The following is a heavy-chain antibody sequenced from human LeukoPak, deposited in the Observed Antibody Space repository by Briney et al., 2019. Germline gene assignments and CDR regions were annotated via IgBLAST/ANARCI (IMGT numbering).Heavy chain of an antibody. D-gene: IGHD3-16*01. J-gene: IGHJ6*03. Sequence: GRSLRLSCAASGFTFDDYAMHWVRQAPGKGLEWVSGISWNSGSIGYADSVKGRFTISRDNAKNSLYLQMNSLRAEDTALYYCAKDAQGRGSYYYMDVWGKGTTVTVSS. V-gene: IGHV3-9*01. CDR1: GFTFDDYA. CDR2: ISWNSGSI. CDR3: AKDAQGRGSYYYMDV.